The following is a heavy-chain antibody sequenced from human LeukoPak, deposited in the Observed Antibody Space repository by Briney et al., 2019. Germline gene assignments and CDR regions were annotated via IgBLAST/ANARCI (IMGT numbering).Heavy chain of an antibody. D-gene: IGHD2-21*02. J-gene: IGHJ4*02. CDR1: GSTFTGYY. Sequence: GASVKVSCKASGSTFTGYYMHWVRQAPGQGLEWMGWISPNSGGTNYAQKFQGRVTMTSDTSISTAYMELSRLRSDDTAVYYCARGKTTVYCGGDCYAFDYWGQGSLVTVSS. CDR3: ARGKTTVYCGGDCYAFDY. V-gene: IGHV1-2*02. CDR2: ISPNSGGT.